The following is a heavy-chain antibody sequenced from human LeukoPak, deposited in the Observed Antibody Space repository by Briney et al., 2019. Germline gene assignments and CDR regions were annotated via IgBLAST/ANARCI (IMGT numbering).Heavy chain of an antibody. Sequence: GGSLRLSCAASGFTFSSYSMNWVRQAPGKGLEWVSSISSSSSYIYYADSVKGRFTISRDNAKNSLYLQMNSLRAEDTAVYYCARVSSPGQWPVPAWGQGTLVTVSS. CDR1: GFTFSSYS. D-gene: IGHD6-19*01. CDR3: ARVSSPGQWPVPA. J-gene: IGHJ4*02. CDR2: ISSSSSYI. V-gene: IGHV3-21*01.